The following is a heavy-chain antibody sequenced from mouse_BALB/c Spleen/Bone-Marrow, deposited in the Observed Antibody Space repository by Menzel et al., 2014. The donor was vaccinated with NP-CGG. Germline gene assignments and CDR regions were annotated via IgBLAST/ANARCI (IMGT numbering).Heavy chain of an antibody. V-gene: IGHV5-17*02. J-gene: IGHJ4*01. Sequence: LLVESLGGLVQPGGSRKLSCAASGFTFSSFGMHWVRQAHEPRLEWVAYISSGSRPIYTAATVQCRFTISRDNPKNTLFLQMHRRGAERKNMLYYTRQGDMITHAYAIDYWGQGTSIKGSS. CDR2: ISSGSRPI. D-gene: IGHD2-4*01. CDR3: TRQGDMITHAYAIDY. CDR1: GFTFSSFG.